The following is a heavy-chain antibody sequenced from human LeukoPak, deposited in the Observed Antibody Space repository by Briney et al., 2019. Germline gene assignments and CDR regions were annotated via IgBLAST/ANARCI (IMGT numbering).Heavy chain of an antibody. CDR2: ITAGNGNT. CDR3: ARDLARGYSYGYNAFDI. V-gene: IGHV1-18*01. J-gene: IGHJ3*02. Sequence: ASVKVSCKASGYNFNSYDIGWVRQAPRQGLEWMGWITAGNGNTNYAQKVQGRVTMTTDTSTSTAYMELRSLRSDDTAVYFCARDLARGYSYGYNAFDIWGQGTMVTVSS. D-gene: IGHD5-18*01. CDR1: GYNFNSYD.